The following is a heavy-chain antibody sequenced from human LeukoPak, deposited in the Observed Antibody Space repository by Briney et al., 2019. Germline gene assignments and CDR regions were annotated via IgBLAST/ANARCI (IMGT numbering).Heavy chain of an antibody. D-gene: IGHD3-9*01. Sequence: GGSLRLSCAASGFTFSSYSMNWVRQAPGKGLEWVSSISSSSSYIYYADSVKGRFTISRGNAKNSLYLQMNSLRAEDTAVYYCARGPLGLTGYYFDYWGQGTLVTVSS. CDR3: ARGPLGLTGYYFDY. V-gene: IGHV3-21*01. J-gene: IGHJ4*02. CDR1: GFTFSSYS. CDR2: ISSSSSYI.